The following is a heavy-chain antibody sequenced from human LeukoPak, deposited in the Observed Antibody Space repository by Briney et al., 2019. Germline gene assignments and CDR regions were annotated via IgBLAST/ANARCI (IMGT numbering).Heavy chain of an antibody. Sequence: SETLSLTCAVYGGSLSGYYWSWIRQPPGKGLEWIGEINHSGSTNYDPPLKSRVTISVDTSRNQFSLKLSSVTAADTAVYYCATNPGGYCSSTSCYGEAPWGQGTLVTVSS. J-gene: IGHJ5*02. D-gene: IGHD2-2*01. CDR3: ATNPGGYCSSTSCYGEAP. V-gene: IGHV4-34*01. CDR1: GGSLSGYY. CDR2: INHSGST.